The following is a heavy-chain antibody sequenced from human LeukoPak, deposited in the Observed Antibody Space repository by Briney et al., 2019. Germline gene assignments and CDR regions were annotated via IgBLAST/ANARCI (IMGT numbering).Heavy chain of an antibody. CDR2: IYYSGTT. V-gene: IGHV4-39*01. D-gene: IGHD5-18*01. Sequence: SETLSLTCTVSGGSISSSSYYWGWIRHPPGKGLEWIGSIYYSGTTSYTPSLKSRVTISVDTSKNQFSLKLSSVTAADTAVYYCARPRYSYGPRQTYYFDYWGQGTLVTVSS. J-gene: IGHJ4*02. CDR3: ARPRYSYGPRQTYYFDY. CDR1: GGSISSSSYY.